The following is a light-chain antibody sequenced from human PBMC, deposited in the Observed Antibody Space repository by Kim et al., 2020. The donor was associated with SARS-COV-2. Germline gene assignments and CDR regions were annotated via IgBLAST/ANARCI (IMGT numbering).Light chain of an antibody. CDR1: SGSIASNY. V-gene: IGLV6-57*04. CDR3: QSYDSSNQV. Sequence: LTQPHSASESPGKTVTISCTRSSGSIASNYVQWYQQRPGSAPTTVIYEDNQRPSGVPDRFSGSIDSSSNSASLTISGLKTEDEADYYCQSYDSSNQVFGGGTQLTVL. CDR2: EDN. J-gene: IGLJ2*01.